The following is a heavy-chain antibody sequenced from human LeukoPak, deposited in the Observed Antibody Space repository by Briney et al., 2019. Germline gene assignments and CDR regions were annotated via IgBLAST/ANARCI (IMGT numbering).Heavy chain of an antibody. CDR3: ARYYYGSGRGANWFDP. J-gene: IGHJ5*02. CDR1: GYSFTSYW. Sequence: GESLKISCKGAGYSFTSYWIAWVRQMPGKGLEWMGIIYPSDSDTRYSPSFQGQVTISADKSISTAYLQWSSLKASDTAMYYCARYYYGSGRGANWFDPWGQGTLVTVSS. D-gene: IGHD3-10*01. CDR2: IYPSDSDT. V-gene: IGHV5-51*01.